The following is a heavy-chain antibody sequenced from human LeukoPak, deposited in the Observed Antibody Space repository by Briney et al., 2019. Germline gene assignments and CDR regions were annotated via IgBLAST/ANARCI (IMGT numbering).Heavy chain of an antibody. J-gene: IGHJ3*01. CDR1: GIRFDRYT. V-gene: IGHV3-23*01. Sequence: GGSLRLSCAASGIRFDRYTMTWVRQAPGKGLEWVSAISYSGSSPYYGDSVKGRFTISRDNSKNTVYLQMNSLRDEDTALYYCAKDSSVLPNALDLWGQGTMVTVSS. CDR2: ISYSGSSP. D-gene: IGHD4/OR15-4a*01. CDR3: AKDSSVLPNALDL.